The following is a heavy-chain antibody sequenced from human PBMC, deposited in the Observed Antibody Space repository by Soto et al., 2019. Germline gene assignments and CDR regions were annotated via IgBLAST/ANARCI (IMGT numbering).Heavy chain of an antibody. CDR3: AHNNFGPFDP. V-gene: IGHV2-5*02. J-gene: IGHJ5*02. D-gene: IGHD1-1*01. Sequence: PTQTVRLTCTDPGFSLRTIRVGVCWILRPPGKALEWLALIYWGDDKRYSPSLKSRLTITKDTSKNQVVLTMTNMDPVDTATYYCAHNNFGPFDPWGQGTLVTVSS. CDR2: IYWGDDK. CDR1: GFSLRTIRVG.